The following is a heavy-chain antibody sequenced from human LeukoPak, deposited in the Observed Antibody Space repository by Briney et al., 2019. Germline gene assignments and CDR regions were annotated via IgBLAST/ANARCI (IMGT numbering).Heavy chain of an antibody. CDR1: GGSFSGYY. D-gene: IGHD6-19*01. Sequence: SETLSLTCAVYGGSFSGYYWSWIRQPPGKGLEWIGEINHSGSTDYNPSLKSRATISVDTSKNQFSLKLSSVTAADTAVYYCARGGAVSSGLHFDYWGQGTLVTVSS. J-gene: IGHJ4*02. V-gene: IGHV4-34*01. CDR2: INHSGST. CDR3: ARGGAVSSGLHFDY.